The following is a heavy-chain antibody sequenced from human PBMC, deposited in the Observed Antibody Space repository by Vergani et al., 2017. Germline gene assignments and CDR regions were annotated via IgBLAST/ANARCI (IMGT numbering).Heavy chain of an antibody. Sequence: QVQLVESGGGVVQPGGSLRLSCEASGFSFNNYGIHWVRQTPGKGLEWVAFIRYDGNNQQYFHSVKGRLTISRDNSKNTVYLQMNSLRVEDTAVYYCAKDRAITATTVPDYWGQGTLVTVSS. D-gene: IGHD1-20*01. CDR2: IRYDGNNQ. V-gene: IGHV3-30*02. CDR1: GFSFNNYG. CDR3: AKDRAITATTVPDY. J-gene: IGHJ4*02.